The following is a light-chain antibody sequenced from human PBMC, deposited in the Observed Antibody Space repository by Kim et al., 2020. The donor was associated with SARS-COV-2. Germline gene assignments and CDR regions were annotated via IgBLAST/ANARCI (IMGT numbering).Light chain of an antibody. J-gene: IGLJ3*02. CDR1: ELGDKY. CDR3: QAWDSGTAVV. CDR2: QDI. V-gene: IGLV3-1*01. Sequence: SYELTQPPSVSVSPGQTASITCSGDELGDKYVFWFQQKAGQSPVLVIYQDIKRPSGIPERFSASNSGNTATLTISGTQATDEADYYCQAWDSGTAVVFGG.